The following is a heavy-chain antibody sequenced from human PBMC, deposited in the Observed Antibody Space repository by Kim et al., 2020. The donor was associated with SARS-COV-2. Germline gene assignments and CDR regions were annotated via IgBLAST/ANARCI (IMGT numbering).Heavy chain of an antibody. J-gene: IGHJ4*02. V-gene: IGHV3-9*01. CDR2: ISWNSGSI. CDR3: AKAEYYYDSSGSLGSVSFDY. D-gene: IGHD3-22*01. Sequence: GGSLRLSCAASGFTFDDYAMHWVRQAPGKGLEWVSGISWNSGSIGYADSVKGRFTISRDNAKNSLYLQMNSLRAEDTALYYCAKAEYYYDSSGSLGSVSFDYWGQGTLVTVSS. CDR1: GFTFDDYA.